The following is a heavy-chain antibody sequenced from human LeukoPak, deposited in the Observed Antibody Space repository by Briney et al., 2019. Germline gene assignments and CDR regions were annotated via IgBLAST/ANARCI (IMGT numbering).Heavy chain of an antibody. D-gene: IGHD6-13*01. J-gene: IGHJ4*02. CDR1: GFTFSSYA. Sequence: PGGSLRLSCAASGFTFSSYAMSWVRQAPGKGLEWVSSISGSGGTTYYSDSVKGRFTISRDNSKNTLYLQMNSLRPDDMAVYYCAKGNGKAATGSAVDYWGQGTLVPVSS. CDR2: ISGSGGTT. V-gene: IGHV3-23*01. CDR3: AKGNGKAATGSAVDY.